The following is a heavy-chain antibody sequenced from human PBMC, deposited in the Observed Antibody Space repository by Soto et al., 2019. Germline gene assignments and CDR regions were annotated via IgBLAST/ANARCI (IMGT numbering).Heavy chain of an antibody. CDR3: ARDRDIVTTTTPVPGAFDF. CDR1: GYTFTSYY. J-gene: IGHJ3*01. Sequence: GASVKASCKASGYTFTSYYMHWVRQAPGQGLQWMGIIDPSDADTNYAQKFQGRVTMTRDTSTSTVYMELSSLRSEDTAVYYCARDRDIVTTTTPVPGAFDFWGQGTMVTVSS. CDR2: IDPSDADT. V-gene: IGHV1-46*03. D-gene: IGHD5-12*01.